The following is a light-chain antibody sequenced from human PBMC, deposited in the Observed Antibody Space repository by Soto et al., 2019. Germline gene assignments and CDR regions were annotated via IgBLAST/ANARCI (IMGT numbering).Light chain of an antibody. Sequence: EIVFTQSPATLSLSPGERGTLSCRASESVTNYLAWYQQKPGQAPRLLVYDVSNRATGIPARFSGGGSGTDFTLTISNLETEDFAVYYCQQRSDWPWTFGQGTKVDI. V-gene: IGKV3-11*01. J-gene: IGKJ1*01. CDR3: QQRSDWPWT. CDR1: ESVTNY. CDR2: DVS.